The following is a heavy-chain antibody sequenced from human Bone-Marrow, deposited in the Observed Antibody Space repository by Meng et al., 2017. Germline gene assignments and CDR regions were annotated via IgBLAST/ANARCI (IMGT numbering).Heavy chain of an antibody. D-gene: IGHD1-7*01. V-gene: IGHV4-4*02. Sequence: QVQLQESGPGLVKPSVTRSLTCAVSGGSISSSNWWSWVRQPPGTGLEWIGEIYHSGSTNYNPSLKSRVTISVDTSKNQFSLKLSSVTAADTAVYYCGRDQGRELINHWGQGTLVTVSS. J-gene: IGHJ4*02. CDR1: GGSISSSNW. CDR2: IYHSGST. CDR3: GRDQGRELINH.